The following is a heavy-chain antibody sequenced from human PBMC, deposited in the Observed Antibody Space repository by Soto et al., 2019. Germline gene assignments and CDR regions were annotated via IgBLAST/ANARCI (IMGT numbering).Heavy chain of an antibody. CDR1: GLTFSLPW. J-gene: IGHJ3*02. Sequence: EAQLEESGGALVQPGGSLSLSGAASGLTFSLPWLHWACQGPGNSRVWVSRINSDGSITTYAASVKGRFTISRDNAKKTLYLQMNSLTAADTAVYYCARDLENCGGECSSAFDIWGQGTMVTVSS. CDR3: ARDLENCGGECSSAFDI. D-gene: IGHD2-21*01. CDR2: INSDGSIT. V-gene: IGHV3-74*01.